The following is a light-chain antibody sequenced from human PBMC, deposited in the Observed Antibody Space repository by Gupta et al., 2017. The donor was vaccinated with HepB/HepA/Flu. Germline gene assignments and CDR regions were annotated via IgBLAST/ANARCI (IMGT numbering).Light chain of an antibody. Sequence: TQPPSVSVSPGQTARITCSGDALPKQYAYWYQQKPGQAPVLVIYKDSERPSGIPERFSGSSSGTTVTLTISGVQAEDEADYYCQSADSSGTSYVFGTGTKVTVL. CDR3: QSADSSGTSYV. CDR2: KDS. CDR1: ALPKQY. V-gene: IGLV3-25*03. J-gene: IGLJ1*01.